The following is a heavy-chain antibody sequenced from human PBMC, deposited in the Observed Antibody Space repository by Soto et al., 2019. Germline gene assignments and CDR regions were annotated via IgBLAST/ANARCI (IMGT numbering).Heavy chain of an antibody. CDR3: AKDSAHHYDFWSGERDY. Sequence: EVQLLESGGGLVQPGGSLRLSCAASGFTFSSYAMTWVRQAPGKGLEWVSAISGSGGSTSYADSVKGRFTISRDNSKNTLYLQMNSLRAEDTAVYYCAKDSAHHYDFWSGERDYWGQGTLVTVSS. D-gene: IGHD3-3*01. CDR1: GFTFSSYA. CDR2: ISGSGGST. J-gene: IGHJ4*02. V-gene: IGHV3-23*01.